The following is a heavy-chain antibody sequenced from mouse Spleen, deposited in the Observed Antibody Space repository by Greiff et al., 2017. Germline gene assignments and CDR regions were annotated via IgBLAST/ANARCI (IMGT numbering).Heavy chain of an antibody. D-gene: IGHD2-1*01. V-gene: IGHV5-9*04. CDR2: ISSGGGNT. CDR1: GFTFSSYA. J-gene: IGHJ3*01. CDR3: ARIYYDNFAWFAY. Sequence: DVKLVESGGGLVKRGGSLKLSCAASGFTFSSYAMSWVRQTPEKRLEWVATISSGGGNTYYPDSVKGRFTISRDNAKNTLYLQMSSMKSEDTAMYYCARIYYDNFAWFAYWGQGTLVTVSA.